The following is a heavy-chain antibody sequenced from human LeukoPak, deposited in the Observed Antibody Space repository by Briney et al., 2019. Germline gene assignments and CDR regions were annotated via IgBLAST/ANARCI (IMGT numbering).Heavy chain of an antibody. CDR3: ARDLGYSYGSGFDY. CDR1: GGTFSSYA. D-gene: IGHD5-18*01. CDR2: IIPIFGTA. J-gene: IGHJ4*02. V-gene: IGHV1-69*05. Sequence: SVKVSCKASGGTFSSYAISWLRQAPGQGLEWMGRIIPIFGTANYAQKFQGRVTITTDESTSTAYMELSSLRSEDTAVYYCARDLGYSYGSGFDYWGQGTLVTVSS.